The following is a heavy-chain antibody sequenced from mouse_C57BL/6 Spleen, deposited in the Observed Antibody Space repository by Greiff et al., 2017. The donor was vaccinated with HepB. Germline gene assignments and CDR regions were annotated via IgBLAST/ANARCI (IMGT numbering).Heavy chain of an antibody. CDR3: VRNWDNYAMDY. J-gene: IGHJ4*01. V-gene: IGHV10-1*01. CDR2: IRSKSNNYAT. Sequence: EVQVVESGGGLVQPKGSLKLSCAASGFSFNTYAMNWVRQAPGKGLEWVARIRSKSNNYATYYADSVKDRFTISRDDSESMLYLQMNNLKTEDTAMYYCVRNWDNYAMDYWGQGTSVTVSS. D-gene: IGHD4-1*01. CDR1: GFSFNTYA.